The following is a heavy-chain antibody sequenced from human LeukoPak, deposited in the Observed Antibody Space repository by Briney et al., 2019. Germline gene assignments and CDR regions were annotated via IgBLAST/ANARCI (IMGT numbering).Heavy chain of an antibody. V-gene: IGHV3-7*01. CDR1: GFNFNTYY. CDR2: IKQDGSEK. D-gene: IGHD2/OR15-2a*01. Sequence: PGGSLRLSCTTSGFNFNTYYMSWVRQAPGKGLEWVANIKQDGSEKYYVESVEGRFTISRDNTKSTVYLQMDSLSVEDTAVYYCATDRRPTVYGGLMSWGQGTLVTVSP. J-gene: IGHJ5*02. CDR3: ATDRRPTVYGGLMS.